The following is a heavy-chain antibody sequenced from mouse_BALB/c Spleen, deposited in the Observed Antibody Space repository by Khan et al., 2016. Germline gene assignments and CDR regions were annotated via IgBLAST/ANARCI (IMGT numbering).Heavy chain of an antibody. J-gene: IGHJ2*01. CDR3: ARWSLDY. D-gene: IGHD6-2*01. CDR1: GYTFTSSW. Sequence: QVQLQQPGSVLVRPRASVKLSCKASGYTFTSSWMHWAKQRPGQGLEWIGEIHPNSGNTNYNEKFKGKATLTVDTSSTTAYVDLSSLTSEDSAVYYCARWSLDYGGQGTTLTVSS. CDR2: IHPNSGNT. V-gene: IGHV1S130*01.